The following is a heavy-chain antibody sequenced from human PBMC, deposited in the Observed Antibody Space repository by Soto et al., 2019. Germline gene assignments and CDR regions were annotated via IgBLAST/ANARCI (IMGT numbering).Heavy chain of an antibody. CDR1: GGSISSGGYS. Sequence: SETLSLTCAVSGGSISSGGYSWSWIRQPPGKGLEWIGYIYHSGSTYYNPSLKSRVTISVDRSKNQFSLKLSSVTAADTAVYYCARAVRLRFLEWFDPWGQGTLVTVSS. V-gene: IGHV4-30-2*01. J-gene: IGHJ5*02. CDR2: IYHSGST. D-gene: IGHD3-3*01. CDR3: ARAVRLRFLEWFDP.